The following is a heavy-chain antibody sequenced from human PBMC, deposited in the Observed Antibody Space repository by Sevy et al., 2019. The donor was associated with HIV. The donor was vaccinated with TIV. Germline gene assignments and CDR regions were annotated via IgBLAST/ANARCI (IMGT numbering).Heavy chain of an antibody. V-gene: IGHV1-2*06. Sequence: ASVKVSCKASGYTFTGYYMHWVRQAPGQGLEWMGRINPNSGGTNNAQKFQGRVTMTRDTSISTAYMELSRLRSDDTAGYYGARICSGYSPIYFDYWGQGTLVTVSS. CDR3: ARICSGYSPIYFDY. CDR1: GYTFTGYY. CDR2: INPNSGGT. J-gene: IGHJ4*02. D-gene: IGHD3-3*01.